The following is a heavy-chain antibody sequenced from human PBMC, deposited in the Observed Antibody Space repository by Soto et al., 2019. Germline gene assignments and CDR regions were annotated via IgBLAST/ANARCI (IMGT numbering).Heavy chain of an antibody. CDR3: ARGNYLGAFDI. V-gene: IGHV3-33*01. CDR2: IWYDGSNK. CDR1: GFTFSSYG. Sequence: QVQLVESGGGVVQPGRSLRLSCAASGFTFSSYGMHWVRQAPGKGLEWVAVIWYDGSNKYYADSVKGRFTISRDNSKNTLYLQMNSLRAEDTAVYYCARGNYLGAFDIWGQGTMVTVSS. J-gene: IGHJ3*02. D-gene: IGHD3-10*01.